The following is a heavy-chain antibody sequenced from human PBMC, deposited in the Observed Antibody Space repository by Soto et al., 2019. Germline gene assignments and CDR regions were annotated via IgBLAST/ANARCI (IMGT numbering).Heavy chain of an antibody. V-gene: IGHV3-23*01. J-gene: IGHJ4*02. CDR2: ITATGDRT. D-gene: IGHD1-1*01. CDR3: ATRNGYFEY. CDR1: GFRFSSYS. Sequence: GSLRLSCADSGFRFSSYSMSWVRQTPGKGLEWVAAITATGDRTYYADSVTVRFTISRDNSKKTHYLQMTSLRAEDTAMYYCATRNGYFEYWGQGTPVTVSS.